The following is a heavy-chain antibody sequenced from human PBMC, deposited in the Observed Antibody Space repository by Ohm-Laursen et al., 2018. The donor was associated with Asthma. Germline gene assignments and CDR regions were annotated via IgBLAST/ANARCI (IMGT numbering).Heavy chain of an antibody. V-gene: IGHV3-30-3*01. D-gene: IGHD3-3*01. CDR1: GFTFSSYA. CDR3: ARDSFTIFGVVNFFDC. Sequence: SLRLSCTASGFTFSSYAMHWVRQAPGKGLEWVAVISYDGSNKYYADSVKGRFTISRDNSKNTLYLQMNSLRAEDTAVYYCARDSFTIFGVVNFFDCCGQGTLVTVSS. J-gene: IGHJ4*02. CDR2: ISYDGSNK.